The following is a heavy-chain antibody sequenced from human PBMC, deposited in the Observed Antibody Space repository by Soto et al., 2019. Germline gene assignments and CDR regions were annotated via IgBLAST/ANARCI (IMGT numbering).Heavy chain of an antibody. CDR3: TTPGTDGIEGLHRGQAAFDS. V-gene: IGHV3-15*07. D-gene: IGHD3-10*01. CDR2: SKDGTT. J-gene: IGHJ3*02. CDR1: GFTFTDAW. Sequence: EVQLVESGGGLVKPGGSLRLSCAASGFTFTDAWMNWVRQAPGRGLEWVGRSKDGTTEYAAPVEGRFSISRDDSRNMIYLQMNFLKMEDTAVYYCTTPGTDGIEGLHRGQAAFDSWGPGTLVTVSS.